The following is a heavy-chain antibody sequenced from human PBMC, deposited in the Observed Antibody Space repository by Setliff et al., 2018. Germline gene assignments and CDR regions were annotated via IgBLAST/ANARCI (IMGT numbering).Heavy chain of an antibody. CDR2: INAGNGNT. V-gene: IGHV1-3*01. Sequence: GASVKVSCKASGYTFTSYGISWVRQAPGQGLEWMGWINAGNGNTKYSQKFQGRVTITRDTSASTAYMELSSLRSEDTAVYFCAGVLRDYYGSGSYYNWFDPWGQGTLVTVSS. CDR3: AGVLRDYYGSGSYYNWFDP. J-gene: IGHJ5*02. CDR1: GYTFTSYG. D-gene: IGHD3-10*01.